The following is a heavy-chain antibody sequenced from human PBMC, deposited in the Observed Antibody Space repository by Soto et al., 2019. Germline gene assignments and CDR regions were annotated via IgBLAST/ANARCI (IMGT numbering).Heavy chain of an antibody. D-gene: IGHD4-17*01. V-gene: IGHV3-30-3*01. J-gene: IGHJ4*02. CDR1: GFTFSSYA. CDR3: ARVAYGDYDDY. CDR2: ISYDGSNK. Sequence: QVQLVESGGGVVQPGRSLRLSCAASGFTFSSYAMHWVRQAPGKGLEWVAVISYDGSNKYYADSVKGRFTISRDNSKNTLYLQMNSLRAEDTAVYYWARVAYGDYDDYWGQGTLVTVSS.